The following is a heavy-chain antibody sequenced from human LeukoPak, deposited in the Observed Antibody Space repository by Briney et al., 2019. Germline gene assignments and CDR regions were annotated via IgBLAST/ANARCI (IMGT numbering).Heavy chain of an antibody. CDR1: GFTFSSYA. V-gene: IGHV3-30-3*01. Sequence: GGSLRLSCAASGFTFSSYAMHWVRQAPGKGLEWVAVISYDGSNKYYADSVKGRFTISRDNSKNTLYLQMNSLRAEDTAVYYCAREYSSGWIFDYWGQGTLVTVSS. CDR3: AREYSSGWIFDY. CDR2: ISYDGSNK. D-gene: IGHD6-19*01. J-gene: IGHJ4*02.